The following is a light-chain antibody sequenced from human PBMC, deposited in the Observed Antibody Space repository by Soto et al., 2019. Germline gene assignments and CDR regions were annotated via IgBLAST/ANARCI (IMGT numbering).Light chain of an antibody. CDR1: QSVSGN. J-gene: IGKJ1*01. Sequence: EIVLTQSPATLSLSPGERATLSCRASQSVSGNLVWYQQKPGQAPRLLISETSSRATGIPARFSVSGSGTDFTLTISSLEPEDFAVYYCQQRSNWPRTFGQGTKVDIK. CDR2: ETS. CDR3: QQRSNWPRT. V-gene: IGKV3-11*01.